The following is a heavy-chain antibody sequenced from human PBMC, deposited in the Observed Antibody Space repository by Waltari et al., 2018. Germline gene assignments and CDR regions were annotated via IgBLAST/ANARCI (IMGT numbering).Heavy chain of an antibody. J-gene: IGHJ4*02. Sequence: EVQLVESGGGLVKPGGSLRLSCAASGFTFSSYSMNWCRPAPGKGLEWVSSISSSSSYIYYADSVKGRFTISRDNAKNSLYLQMNSLRAEDTAVYYCAGAYDILTGYPPLFDYWGQGTLVTVSS. CDR1: GFTFSSYS. D-gene: IGHD3-9*01. V-gene: IGHV3-21*01. CDR2: ISSSSSYI. CDR3: AGAYDILTGYPPLFDY.